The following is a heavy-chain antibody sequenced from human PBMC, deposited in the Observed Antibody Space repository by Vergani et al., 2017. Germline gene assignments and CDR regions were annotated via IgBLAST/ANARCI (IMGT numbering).Heavy chain of an antibody. Sequence: EVQLLESGGGLVQPGGSLRLSCEASGFSFPGYAMSWVRQAPGKGLEWVSSVSGSSATPYYADSVKGRFIISRDNSKNTLHLQMNSLRAGDTAVYYCARRDSSSPALDYWGQGTLVTVSS. CDR3: ARRDSSSPALDY. V-gene: IGHV3-23*01. CDR2: VSGSSATP. J-gene: IGHJ4*02. D-gene: IGHD6-6*01. CDR1: GFSFPGYA.